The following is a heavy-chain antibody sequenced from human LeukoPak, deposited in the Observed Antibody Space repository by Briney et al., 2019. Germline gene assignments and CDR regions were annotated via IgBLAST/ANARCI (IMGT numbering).Heavy chain of an antibody. J-gene: IGHJ4*02. V-gene: IGHV4-39*01. CDR3: ARQDEGYFDY. CDR2: IYYSGST. CDR1: GGSISSYY. Sequence: SETLSLTCTVSGGSISSYYWGWIRQPPGKGLEWIGSIYYSGSTYYNPSLKSRVTISVDTSKNQFSLKLSSVTAADTAVYYCARQDEGYFDYWAREPWSPSPQ.